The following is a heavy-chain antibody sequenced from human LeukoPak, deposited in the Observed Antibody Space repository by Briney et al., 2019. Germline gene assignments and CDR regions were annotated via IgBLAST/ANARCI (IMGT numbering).Heavy chain of an antibody. CDR1: GGSISSYY. CDR3: ARGIEHGYGRIGRGYFDY. J-gene: IGHJ4*02. D-gene: IGHD5-12*01. Sequence: SETLSLTCTVSGGSISSYYWGWIRQPPGKGLEWIGEINHSGSTNYNPSLKSRVTISVDTSKNQFSLKLSSVTAADTAVYYCARGIEHGYGRIGRGYFDYWGQGTLVTVSS. CDR2: INHSGST. V-gene: IGHV4-34*01.